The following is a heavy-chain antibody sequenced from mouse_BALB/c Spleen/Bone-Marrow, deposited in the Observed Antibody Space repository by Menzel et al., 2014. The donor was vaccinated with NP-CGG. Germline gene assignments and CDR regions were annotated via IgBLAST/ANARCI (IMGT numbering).Heavy chain of an antibody. J-gene: IGHJ4*01. V-gene: IGHV1-77*01. Sequence: QVQLKESGAELARPGASVKLSCKASGYTFTDYYINWVKQRTGQGLEWIGEIYPRSDNTYYNEKFKGKATLTADKSSSTAYLQLSSLTSEDSAVYFCARDWDYYAMDYWGQGTSVTVSS. D-gene: IGHD4-1*01. CDR2: IYPRSDNT. CDR1: GYTFTDYY. CDR3: ARDWDYYAMDY.